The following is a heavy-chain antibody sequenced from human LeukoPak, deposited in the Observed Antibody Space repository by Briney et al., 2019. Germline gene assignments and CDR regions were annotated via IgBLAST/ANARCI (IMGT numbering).Heavy chain of an antibody. D-gene: IGHD3-10*01. Sequence: PGGSLRLSCAASGFIFSDYYMSWVRQAPGKGLEWVGRVQSKTDGGTIEYAAPVKGRFTISRDDSKTTLYLQMNSLKTEDTGVYYCSSLMIRGIINLWGQGTLVTVSS. J-gene: IGHJ4*02. CDR2: VQSKTDGGTI. CDR1: GFIFSDYY. V-gene: IGHV3-15*01. CDR3: SSLMIRGIINL.